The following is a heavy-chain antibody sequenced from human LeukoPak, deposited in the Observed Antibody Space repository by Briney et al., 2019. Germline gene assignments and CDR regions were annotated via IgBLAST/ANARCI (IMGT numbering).Heavy chain of an antibody. CDR2: IDTDGGTT. CDR1: GFTFSTFA. J-gene: IGHJ4*02. V-gene: IGHV3-64*01. D-gene: IGHD2-2*01. Sequence: GGSLRLSCAASGFTFSTFAMQWVRQAPEKGLEYVSGIDTDGGTTYYANSVKGRFTISRDNPKNTLYLQMGSLRVEDTAVYYCARAPWSSSTSLAPFDYWGQGTLVTVSS. CDR3: ARAPWSSSTSLAPFDY.